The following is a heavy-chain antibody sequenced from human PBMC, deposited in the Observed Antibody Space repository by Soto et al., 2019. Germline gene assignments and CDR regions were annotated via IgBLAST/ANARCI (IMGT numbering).Heavy chain of an antibody. J-gene: IGHJ6*02. Sequence: GASVKVSCKVSGYTLTELSMHSVRQSPGKGLEWMGWMNPNSGNTGYAQKFQGRVTMTRHTSISTAYMELSSLRSEDTAVYYCAREGVRGMDVWGQGTTVTAP. D-gene: IGHD3-16*01. CDR2: MNPNSGNT. CDR1: GYTLTELS. CDR3: AREGVRGMDV. V-gene: IGHV1-8*01.